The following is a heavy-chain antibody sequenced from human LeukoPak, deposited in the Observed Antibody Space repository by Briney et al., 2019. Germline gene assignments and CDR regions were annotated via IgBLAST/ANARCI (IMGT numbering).Heavy chain of an antibody. CDR2: IYASGST. Sequence: SETLSLTCTVSGGSISSYYWSWIRQPAGKGLEWIGRIYASGSTNYNPSLKSRVTMSVDTSKNQFSLKLSSVTAADTAVYYCARGSQWLANFDYWGQGTLVTVSS. J-gene: IGHJ4*02. V-gene: IGHV4-4*07. CDR3: ARGSQWLANFDY. CDR1: GGSISSYY. D-gene: IGHD6-19*01.